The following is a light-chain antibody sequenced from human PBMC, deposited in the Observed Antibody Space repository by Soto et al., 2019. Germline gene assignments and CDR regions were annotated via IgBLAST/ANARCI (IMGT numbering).Light chain of an antibody. Sequence: QPVLTQPASVSGSPGQSITISCTGTSSDVGGYNYVAWYQQHPGKVPRLMIYEVSNRPSGVSNRFSVSKSGSTASLTISGLQAEDEADYYCISYTSSSTSYVFGTGTKVTVL. V-gene: IGLV2-14*01. CDR1: SSDVGGYNY. CDR3: ISYTSSSTSYV. J-gene: IGLJ1*01. CDR2: EVS.